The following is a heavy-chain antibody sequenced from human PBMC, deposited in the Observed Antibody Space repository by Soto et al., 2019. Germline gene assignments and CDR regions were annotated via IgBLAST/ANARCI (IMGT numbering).Heavy chain of an antibody. D-gene: IGHD3-10*01. CDR2: ISAYNGNT. CDR1: GYTFTSYG. J-gene: IGHJ6*03. CDR3: ARGPTEITMVREYYMDV. Sequence: ASVKVSCKASGYTFTSYGISWVRQAPGQGLEWMGWISAYNGNTNYAQKLQGRVTMTTDTSTSTAYMELRSLRSDDTAVYYCARGPTEITMVREYYMDVWGKGTTVTVSS. V-gene: IGHV1-18*01.